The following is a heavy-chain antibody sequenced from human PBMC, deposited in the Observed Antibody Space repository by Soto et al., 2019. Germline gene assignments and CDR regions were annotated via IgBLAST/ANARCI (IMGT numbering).Heavy chain of an antibody. J-gene: IGHJ6*02. CDR3: ARAPPYDFWSGTYYYYGMDA. V-gene: IGHV3-48*03. Sequence: PGGSLRLSCAASGFTFSSYEMNWVRQAPGKGLEWVSHISSSGTTIYYADSVKGRFTISRDNAKNLLYLQMNSLRVEDTAVYYCARAPPYDFWSGTYYYYGMDAWGQGTTVTVSS. CDR1: GFTFSSYE. D-gene: IGHD3-3*01. CDR2: ISSSGTTI.